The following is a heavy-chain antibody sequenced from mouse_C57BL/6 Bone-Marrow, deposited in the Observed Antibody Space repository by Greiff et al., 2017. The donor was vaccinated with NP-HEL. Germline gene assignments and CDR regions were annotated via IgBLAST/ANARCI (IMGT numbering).Heavy chain of an antibody. CDR2: IWSGGST. Sequence: QVQLQQSGPGLVQPSQSLSITCTVSGFSLTSYGVHWVRQSPGKGLEWLGVIWSGGSTDYNAAFISRLSISKDNSKSQVFFKMNSLQADDTAIYYCARWYYGSSYVRDWYFDVWGTGTTVTVSS. CDR3: ARWYYGSSYVRDWYFDV. J-gene: IGHJ1*03. CDR1: GFSLTSYG. D-gene: IGHD1-1*01. V-gene: IGHV2-2*01.